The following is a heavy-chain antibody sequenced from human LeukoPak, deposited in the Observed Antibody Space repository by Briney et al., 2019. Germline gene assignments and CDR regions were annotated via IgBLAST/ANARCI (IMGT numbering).Heavy chain of an antibody. CDR2: ISYDGSNK. D-gene: IGHD2-15*01. CDR3: AKGGYCSGVSCRGNWFDP. Sequence: GGSLRLSCAASGFTFSSYGMHWVRQAPGKGLEWVAVISYDGSNKYYADSVKGRFTISRDNSKNTLYLQMNSLRAEDTAVYYCAKGGYCSGVSCRGNWFDPWGQGTLVNVSS. J-gene: IGHJ5*02. CDR1: GFTFSSYG. V-gene: IGHV3-30*18.